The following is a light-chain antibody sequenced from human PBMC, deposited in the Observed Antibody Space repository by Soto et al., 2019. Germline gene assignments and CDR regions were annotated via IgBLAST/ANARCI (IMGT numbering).Light chain of an antibody. V-gene: IGKV1-5*03. CDR2: QAS. Sequence: MHMTQSPSPLYASVGDSVTITCRASRSLQTWLAWYQQKPGKVPKLLIYQASSLQNGVPARFIGSGSGTEFTLTISSLQPDDVATYYCQQYTCLWTFGPGTKVDI. CDR3: QQYTCLWT. CDR1: RSLQTW. J-gene: IGKJ1*01.